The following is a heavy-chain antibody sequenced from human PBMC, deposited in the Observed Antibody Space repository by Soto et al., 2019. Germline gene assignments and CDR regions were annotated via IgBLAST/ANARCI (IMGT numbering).Heavy chain of an antibody. J-gene: IGHJ4*02. CDR2: IWYDGSNK. CDR1: GSTFSNYA. V-gene: IGHV3-33*01. CDR3: ARDGGSHGPSYFDS. Sequence: VQLMESGGGVVQPGMSLRLSCAASGSTFSNYAMHWVRQAPGKGPEWVAVIWYDGSNKYYGESVKGRFSISRDNSKNTLYLDINSLRTEDTAVYYCARDGGSHGPSYFDSWGQGSLVIVSS. D-gene: IGHD3-16*01.